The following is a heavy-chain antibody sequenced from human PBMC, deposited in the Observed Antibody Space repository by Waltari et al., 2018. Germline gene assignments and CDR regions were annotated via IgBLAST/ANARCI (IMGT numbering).Heavy chain of an antibody. CDR3: AKGSGGSFDY. V-gene: IGHV3-23*03. CDR1: GFNFYSYA. CDR2: IYSGGST. J-gene: IGHJ4*02. Sequence: EVQLLESGGGLVQPGGSLKISCSGPGFNFYSYAISWVRQAPGKGLGWVSVIYSGGSTYYADSVKGRFTISRDNSKNTLYLQMNSLRAEDTAVYYCAKGSGGSFDYWGQGTLVTVSS. D-gene: IGHD2-15*01.